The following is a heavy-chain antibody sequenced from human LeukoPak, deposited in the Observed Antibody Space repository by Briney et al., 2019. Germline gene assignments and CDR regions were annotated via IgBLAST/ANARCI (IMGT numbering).Heavy chain of an antibody. CDR3: AKEYSGYDFDY. CDR1: GFTFSGYD. J-gene: IGHJ4*02. Sequence: GGSLRLSCAASGFTFSGYDMSWVRQAPGTGLEWVSVIRGGGNTNYADSVKGRFTISRDNSKNMLYLQMNSLTGEDTAVYYCAKEYSGYDFDYWGQGTLVTVSS. D-gene: IGHD5-12*01. CDR2: IRGGGNT. V-gene: IGHV3-23*01.